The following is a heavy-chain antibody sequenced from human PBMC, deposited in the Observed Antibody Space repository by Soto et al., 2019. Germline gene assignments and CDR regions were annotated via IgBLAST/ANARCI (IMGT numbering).Heavy chain of an antibody. D-gene: IGHD5-12*01. CDR2: MNPNSGDT. Sequence: QVQLVQSGAEVKKPGASVKVSCKATGYTFTTYDINWVRQATGQGLEWMGWMNPNSGDTGYAQKFQGRVTMTRDTHISTAYMELSTLTSEDTAVYYCVRGLEWLRNYWGQGTLVTVSS. J-gene: IGHJ4*02. CDR3: VRGLEWLRNY. V-gene: IGHV1-8*01. CDR1: GYTFTTYD.